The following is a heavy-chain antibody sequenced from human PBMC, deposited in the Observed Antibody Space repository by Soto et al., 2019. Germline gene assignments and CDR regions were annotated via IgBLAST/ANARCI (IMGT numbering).Heavy chain of an antibody. J-gene: IGHJ6*01. V-gene: IGHV4-59*12. CDR3: AREGAVPAAILGSGMDV. CDR1: GAYITDYY. CDR2: IYYSGST. D-gene: IGHD2-2*02. Sequence: HAETLTLTCTVSGAYITDYYWTRVRQPPGKALEWIGFIYYSGSTNYNPTLKSRVTISVDMSKNQFSLKLSSVTAADTAVYYCAREGAVPAAILGSGMDVWGQGTTLT.